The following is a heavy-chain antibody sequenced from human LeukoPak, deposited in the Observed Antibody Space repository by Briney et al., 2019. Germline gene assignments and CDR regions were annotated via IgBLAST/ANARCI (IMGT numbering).Heavy chain of an antibody. CDR3: ARGPSGSEYHFDY. CDR2: IYHSGST. Sequence: SETLSLTCGVSGYSITSGYYWVWIRQPPGKGLEWIGSIYHSGSTYYNPSLKSRVTMSVDTSKNQFSLKLSSVTAADTAVYHCARGPSGSEYHFDYWGRGSLVTVSS. D-gene: IGHD3-22*01. CDR1: GYSITSGYY. J-gene: IGHJ4*02. V-gene: IGHV4-38-2*01.